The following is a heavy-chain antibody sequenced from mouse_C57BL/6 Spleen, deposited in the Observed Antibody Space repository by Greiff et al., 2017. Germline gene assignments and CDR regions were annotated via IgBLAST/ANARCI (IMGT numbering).Heavy chain of an antibody. J-gene: IGHJ4*01. D-gene: IGHD2-3*01. CDR1: GYTFTSYT. Sequence: VQLQQSGAELARPGASVKMSCKASGYTFTSYTMHWVKQRPGQGLEWIGYINPSSGYTKYNQKFKDKATLTADKSSSTAYMQLRSLTSEDSAVYYCARDGYYGAMDYWGRGTSVTVSS. CDR2: INPSSGYT. CDR3: ARDGYYGAMDY. V-gene: IGHV1-4*01.